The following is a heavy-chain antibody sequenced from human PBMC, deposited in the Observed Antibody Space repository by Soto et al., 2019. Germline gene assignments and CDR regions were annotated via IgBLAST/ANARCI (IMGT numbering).Heavy chain of an antibody. Sequence: QVQLVQSGAEVKKPGSSVKVSCKASGGTFSSYTISWVRQAPGQGLEWMGRIIPILGIANYAQKFQGRVTITADKSTSTAYMELSSLRSEDTAVYYCARGVRWYYGSGSQKDYWGQGTLVTVSS. CDR1: GGTFSSYT. D-gene: IGHD3-10*01. CDR3: ARGVRWYYGSGSQKDY. J-gene: IGHJ4*02. CDR2: IIPILGIA. V-gene: IGHV1-69*02.